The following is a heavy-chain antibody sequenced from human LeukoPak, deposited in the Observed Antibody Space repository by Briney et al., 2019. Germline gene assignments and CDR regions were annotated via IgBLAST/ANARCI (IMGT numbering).Heavy chain of an antibody. J-gene: IGHJ6*02. V-gene: IGHV3-21*01. Sequence: GGSLRLSCAVSGFTFSSYSVHGVRQARGKAREGVSSICRSSCYIYYEDSVKGRFNSSRDNAKNSLYLQTNSLRAEDTAVYYCAGYCSSTSCYTVVDYYYYGMDVWGQGTTVTVSS. D-gene: IGHD2-2*02. CDR3: AGYCSSTSCYTVVDYYYYGMDV. CDR1: GFTFSSYS. CDR2: ICRSSCYI.